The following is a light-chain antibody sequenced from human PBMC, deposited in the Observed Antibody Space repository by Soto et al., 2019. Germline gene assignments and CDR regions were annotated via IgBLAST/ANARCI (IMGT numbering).Light chain of an antibody. CDR1: QTIRKS. J-gene: IGKJ1*01. CDR2: AAS. V-gene: IGKV1-39*01. Sequence: IPMTQSPSSLSASIGGRVTITCRASQTIRKSLNWYQQKPGKAPRLLIYAASSLQSGVPARFSGSGSGTDFTLTISSLQPEDFATYYCQQSYSTLRTFGQGTKVDIK. CDR3: QQSYSTLRT.